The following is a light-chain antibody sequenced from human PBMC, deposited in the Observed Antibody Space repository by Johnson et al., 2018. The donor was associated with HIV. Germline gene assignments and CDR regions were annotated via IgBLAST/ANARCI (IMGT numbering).Light chain of an antibody. Sequence: QAVLTQPPSVSAAPGQKVAISCSGSKSNIGNNYVSWFQQLPGTAPKLLIYENNKRPSGIPDRFSGSKSGTSATLGITGLQTGDEADYYCGTWDSGLNTYVFGTGTKVTAL. CDR2: ENN. J-gene: IGLJ1*01. CDR3: GTWDSGLNTYV. CDR1: KSNIGNNY. V-gene: IGLV1-51*02.